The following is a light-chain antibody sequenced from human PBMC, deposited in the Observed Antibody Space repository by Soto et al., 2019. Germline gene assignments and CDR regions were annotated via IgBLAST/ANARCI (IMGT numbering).Light chain of an antibody. CDR3: CSYVGRYPYV. CDR1: SSDVGGYNF. V-gene: IGLV2-11*01. J-gene: IGLJ1*01. CDR2: DVD. Sequence: QSALTQPRSVSGSPGQSVTISCTGTSSDVGGYNFVSWYQQHPGKAPKLMIYDVDKRPSGVPDRFSGSKSGNTASLTISGLQAEDEADDYCCSYVGRYPYVFGTGTKLTVL.